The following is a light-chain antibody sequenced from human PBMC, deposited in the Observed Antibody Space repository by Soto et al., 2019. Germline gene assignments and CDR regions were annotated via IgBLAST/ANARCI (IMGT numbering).Light chain of an antibody. V-gene: IGLV1-44*01. CDR3: AAWDDSLNGWV. CDR1: SSNIGSNT. J-gene: IGLJ3*02. Sequence: QAVVTQPPSASGTPGQRVTISCSGSSSNIGSNTVNWYHQLPGTAPKLLLYNNNQRPSGVPDRFSGSKSGTSASLAISGLQSEDEADYHCAAWDDSLNGWVFGGGTKLTVL. CDR2: NNN.